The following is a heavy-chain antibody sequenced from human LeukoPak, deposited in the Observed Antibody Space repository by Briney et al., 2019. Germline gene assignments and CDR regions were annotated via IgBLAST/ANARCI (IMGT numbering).Heavy chain of an antibody. Sequence: ASVKVSCKASGYTFTGYYMHWVRQAPGQGLEWMGWINPNSGGTNYAQKFRGRVTMTRDTSISTAYMELGRLRSDDTAVYYCATPLGIGPRGFDYWGQGTLVTVSS. CDR1: GYTFTGYY. CDR3: ATPLGIGPRGFDY. V-gene: IGHV1-2*02. CDR2: INPNSGGT. J-gene: IGHJ4*02. D-gene: IGHD3-16*01.